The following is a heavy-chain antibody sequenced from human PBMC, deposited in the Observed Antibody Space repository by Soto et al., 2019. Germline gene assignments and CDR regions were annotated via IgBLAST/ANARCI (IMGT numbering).Heavy chain of an antibody. V-gene: IGHV4-39*01. J-gene: IGHJ4*02. D-gene: IGHD3-3*01. CDR2: MYYSGST. CDR3: ARHTPRDFWSGYPFDF. Sequence: QLQLQESGPGLVKPSETLSLTCTVSGGSISSSSYYWGWIRQPPGKGLEWIGSMYYSGSTYYNPSLKSRVTMSVDTSKNQFSLKLIPVTAADTAVYYCARHTPRDFWSGYPFDFWGQGTLVTVSS. CDR1: GGSISSSSYY.